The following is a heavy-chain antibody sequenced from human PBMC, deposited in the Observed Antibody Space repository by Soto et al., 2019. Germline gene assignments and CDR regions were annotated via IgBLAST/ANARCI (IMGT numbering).Heavy chain of an antibody. CDR2: IYYSGST. CDR1: GGSISSGGYY. CDR3: ARDSDPPRGGYYYYYGMDV. V-gene: IGHV4-31*03. D-gene: IGHD3-16*01. Sequence: SETLSLTCTVSGGSISSGGYYWSWIRQHPGKGLEWIGYIYYSGSTYYNPSLKSRVTISVDTSKNQFFLKLSSVTAADTAVYYCARDSDPPRGGYYYYYGMDVWGQGTTVTVSS. J-gene: IGHJ6*02.